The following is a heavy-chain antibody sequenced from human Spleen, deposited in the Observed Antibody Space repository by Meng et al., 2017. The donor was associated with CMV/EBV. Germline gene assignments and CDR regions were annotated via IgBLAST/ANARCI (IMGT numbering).Heavy chain of an antibody. D-gene: IGHD2-2*01. J-gene: IGHJ4*02. CDR1: GDSVSSNSAA. CDR3: ARASRSTWYAEVRRAFDY. CDR2: TYYRSKWYN. V-gene: IGHV6-1*01. Sequence: SQTLSLTCAISGDSVSSNSAAWNWIRQSPSRGLEWLGRTYYRSKWYNDYAVSVKSRITINPDTSKNQFSLQLNSVTPEDTAVYFCARASRSTWYAEVRRAFDYWGQGMLVTVSS.